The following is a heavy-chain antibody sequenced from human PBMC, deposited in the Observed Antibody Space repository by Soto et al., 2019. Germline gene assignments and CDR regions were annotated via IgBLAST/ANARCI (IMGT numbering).Heavy chain of an antibody. D-gene: IGHD3-10*01. CDR2: ISAYNGNT. J-gene: IGHJ4*02. CDR3: ERDLYGSGKSDY. V-gene: IGHV1-18*01. Sequence: QVQLVQSGAEVKKPGTSVKDSCKASGYTFTSYGITGVRQAPGQGLEWMGWISAYNGNTNYAQKLQGRVTMTTATSTSTGYMELRSLRSADTAVSYCERDLYGSGKSDYWGQGTLVTVSS. CDR1: GYTFTSYG.